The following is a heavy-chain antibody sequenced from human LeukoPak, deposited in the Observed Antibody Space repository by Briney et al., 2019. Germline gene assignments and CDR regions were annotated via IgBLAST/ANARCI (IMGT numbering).Heavy chain of an antibody. CDR3: AKDRRIFGVVGFDY. Sequence: PGGSLRLSCAASGFTFSSYGMHWVRQAPGKGLEWVAFIRYDGSNKYYADSVKGRFTISRDNSKNTLYLQMNSLRAEDTAVYYYAKDRRIFGVVGFDYWGQGTLVTVSS. CDR2: IRYDGSNK. J-gene: IGHJ4*02. CDR1: GFTFSSYG. D-gene: IGHD3-3*01. V-gene: IGHV3-30*02.